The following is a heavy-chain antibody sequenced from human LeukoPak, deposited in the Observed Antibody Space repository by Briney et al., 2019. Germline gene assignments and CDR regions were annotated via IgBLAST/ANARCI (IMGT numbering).Heavy chain of an antibody. D-gene: IGHD1-26*01. CDR3: AREVKWELPDY. Sequence: GGSLRLSCAASGFTFSSYSMNWVRQAPGKGLEWVSYITADGTNKYDADSVKGRFTISRDNAKNSLYLQMNSLRVDDTAIYYCAREVKWELPDYWGQGTLVTVSS. J-gene: IGHJ4*02. CDR1: GFTFSSYS. CDR2: ITADGTNK. V-gene: IGHV3-48*04.